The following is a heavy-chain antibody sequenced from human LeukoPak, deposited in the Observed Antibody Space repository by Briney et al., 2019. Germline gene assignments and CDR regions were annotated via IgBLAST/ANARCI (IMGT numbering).Heavy chain of an antibody. CDR2: IYTSGST. D-gene: IGHD6-19*01. Sequence: SETLSLTCTVSGGSISSYYWSWIRQPPGKGLEWIGRIYTSGSTNYNPSLKSRVTMSVDTSKNRFSLKLSSVTAADTAVYYCARDQEQWLNAFDIWGQGTMVTVSS. CDR1: GGSISSYY. J-gene: IGHJ3*02. CDR3: ARDQEQWLNAFDI. V-gene: IGHV4-4*07.